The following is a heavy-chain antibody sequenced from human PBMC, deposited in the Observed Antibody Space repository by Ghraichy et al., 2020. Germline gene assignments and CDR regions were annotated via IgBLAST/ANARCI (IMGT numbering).Heavy chain of an antibody. V-gene: IGHV4-39*07. Sequence: SETLSLTCTVSGGSISSSSYYWGWIRQPPGKGLEWIGSIYYSGSTYYNPSLKSRVTISVDTSKNQFSLKLSSVTAADTAVYYCARGVDTIFGVVITFNYYYMDVWGKGTTVTVSS. J-gene: IGHJ6*03. CDR2: IYYSGST. D-gene: IGHD3-3*01. CDR1: GGSISSSSYY. CDR3: ARGVDTIFGVVITFNYYYMDV.